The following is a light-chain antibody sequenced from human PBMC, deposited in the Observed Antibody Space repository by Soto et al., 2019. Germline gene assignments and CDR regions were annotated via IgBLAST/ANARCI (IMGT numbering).Light chain of an antibody. V-gene: IGLV1-40*01. CDR1: RSNIGAGYD. CDR3: QSNDSSLRV. J-gene: IGLJ3*02. CDR2: GNS. Sequence: QSVLTQPPSVSGAPGQRVTISCTGSRSNIGAGYDVYWYQQLPGTAPKLLIYGNSNRPSGVPDRFSGSKSGTSASLAITGLQAEDEADYYCQSNDSSLRVFGGGTKLTVL.